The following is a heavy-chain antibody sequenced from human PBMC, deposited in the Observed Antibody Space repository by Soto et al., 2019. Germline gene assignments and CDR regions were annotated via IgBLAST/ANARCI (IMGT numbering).Heavy chain of an antibody. Sequence: GGSLRLSCAASGFTFSDYYMSWIRQAPGKGLEWVSYIRNCGSTIYYGDSVKGRFTISRDNAKNSLYLQMNSLRAEDSAVYYCAREGAFVVDAAFDIWGQGTLVTVSS. CDR2: IRNCGSTI. CDR3: AREGAFVVDAAFDI. J-gene: IGHJ4*03. V-gene: IGHV3-11*01. D-gene: IGHD2-15*01. CDR1: GFTFSDYY.